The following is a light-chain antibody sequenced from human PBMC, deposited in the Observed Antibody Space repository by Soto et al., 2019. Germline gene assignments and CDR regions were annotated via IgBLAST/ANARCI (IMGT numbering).Light chain of an antibody. Sequence: VMSKSPSTLSLSTRERATLSCRASQSVSSKLVWYQQKPGQAPRFLIYDASNRATGIPARFSGSGSGTEFTLTISSLQSEDFAVYYCQQYNNWPRTFGQGTKVDI. CDR2: DAS. CDR1: QSVSSK. J-gene: IGKJ1*01. CDR3: QQYNNWPRT. V-gene: IGKV3-15*01.